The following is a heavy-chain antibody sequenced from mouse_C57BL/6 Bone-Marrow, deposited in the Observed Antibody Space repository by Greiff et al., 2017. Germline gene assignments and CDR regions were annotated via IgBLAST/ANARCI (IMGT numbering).Heavy chain of an antibody. CDR3: ARSYGSSYDWYFDV. CDR2: IYPGDGDT. D-gene: IGHD1-1*01. CDR1: GYAFSSSW. Sequence: QVTLKESGPELVKPGASVKISCKASGYAFSSSWMNWVKQRPGKGLEWIGRIYPGDGDTNYNGKFKGKATLTADKSSSTAYMQLSSLTSEDSAVYFCARSYGSSYDWYFDVWGTGTTVTVSS. V-gene: IGHV1-82*01. J-gene: IGHJ1*03.